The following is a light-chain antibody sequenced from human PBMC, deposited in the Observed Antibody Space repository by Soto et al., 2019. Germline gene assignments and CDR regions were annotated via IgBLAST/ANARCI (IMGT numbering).Light chain of an antibody. V-gene: IGKV1-33*01. Sequence: DIQMTQSPSSLSASVGDRVTITCQASQDISNYLNWYQQKPGKATKLLIYDASNLETGVPSRFSGSGSGTDFTFTISSLQPEDIGTYYCQQYDNLLLTFGGGTKVEIK. J-gene: IGKJ4*01. CDR3: QQYDNLLLT. CDR1: QDISNY. CDR2: DAS.